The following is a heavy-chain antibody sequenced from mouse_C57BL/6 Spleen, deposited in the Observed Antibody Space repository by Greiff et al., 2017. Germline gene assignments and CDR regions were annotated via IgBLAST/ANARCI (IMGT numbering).Heavy chain of an antibody. Sequence: QVQLQQSGAELVRPGTSVKVSCKASGYAFTNYLIEWVKQRPGQGLEWIGVINPGSGGTNYNEKFKGKATLTADKSSSTAYMQLSSLTSEDSSVYFCARWDSNYERGFDYWGQGTTLTVSS. V-gene: IGHV1-54*01. J-gene: IGHJ2*01. D-gene: IGHD2-5*01. CDR2: INPGSGGT. CDR1: GYAFTNYL. CDR3: ARWDSNYERGFDY.